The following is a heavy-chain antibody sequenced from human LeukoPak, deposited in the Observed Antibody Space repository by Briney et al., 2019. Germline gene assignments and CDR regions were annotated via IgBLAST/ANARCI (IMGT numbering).Heavy chain of an antibody. Sequence: GGSLRLSCAASGFTFSSYSMNWVRQAPGKGLEWVSYISSSSSTIYYADSVKGRFTISRDNAKNSLYLQMNSLRDGDTAVYYCARDLPAGSYWGQGTLVTVSS. V-gene: IGHV3-48*02. CDR2: ISSSSSTI. CDR1: GFTFSSYS. CDR3: ARDLPAGSY. J-gene: IGHJ4*02. D-gene: IGHD3-10*01.